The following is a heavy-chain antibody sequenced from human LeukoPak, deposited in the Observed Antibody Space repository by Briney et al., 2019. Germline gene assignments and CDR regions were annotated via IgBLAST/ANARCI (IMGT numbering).Heavy chain of an antibody. V-gene: IGHV1-46*01. CDR1: GYTFTSYY. CDR3: ARDVREYYGSGSYYYYYGMDV. J-gene: IGHJ6*04. CDR2: INPSGGST. Sequence: ASVKVSCKASGYTFTSYYMHWVRQAPGQGLEWMGIINPSGGSTSYAQKFQGRVTMTRDTSTSTVYMELSSLRSEDTAVYYCARDVREYYGSGSYYYYYGMDVWGKGTTVTVFS. D-gene: IGHD3-10*01.